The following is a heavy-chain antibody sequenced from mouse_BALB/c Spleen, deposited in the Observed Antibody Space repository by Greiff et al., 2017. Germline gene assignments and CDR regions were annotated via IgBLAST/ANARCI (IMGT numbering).Heavy chain of an antibody. Sequence: QVQLQQSGPGLVAPSQSLSITCTVSGFSLTSYGVHWVRQPPGKGLEWLGVIWAGGSTNYNSALMSRLSISKDNSKSQVFLKMNSLQTDDTAMYYCARDPEGTTAHYAMDYWGQGTSVTVSS. V-gene: IGHV2-9*02. CDR1: GFSLTSYG. J-gene: IGHJ4*01. CDR2: IWAGGST. CDR3: ARDPEGTTAHYAMDY. D-gene: IGHD1-2*01.